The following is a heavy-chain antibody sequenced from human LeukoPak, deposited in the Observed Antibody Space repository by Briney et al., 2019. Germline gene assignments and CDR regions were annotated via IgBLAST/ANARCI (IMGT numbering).Heavy chain of an antibody. D-gene: IGHD2-15*01. V-gene: IGHV1-8*01. CDR3: ARVAGPIDY. Sequence: ASVKVSCKASGYTFTTYDINWVRQATGQGLEWMGWMNPNSGNIGYAHKFQGRVTMTRNTAINTAYMELSSLRSEDTAVYYCARVAGPIDYWGQGTLVTVSS. J-gene: IGHJ4*02. CDR1: GYTFTTYD. CDR2: MNPNSGNI.